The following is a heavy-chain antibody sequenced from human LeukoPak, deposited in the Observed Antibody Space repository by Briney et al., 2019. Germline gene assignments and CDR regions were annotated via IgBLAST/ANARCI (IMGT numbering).Heavy chain of an antibody. CDR2: INAGNGNT. Sequence: GASVKVSCKASGYTFTSYAMHWVRQAPGQRLEWMGWINAGNGNTKDSQEFQGRVTITRDTSASTAYMELSSLRSEDMAVYYCARSAHMVRRVSGSLLPDYWGQGTLVTVSS. CDR1: GYTFTSYA. V-gene: IGHV1-3*03. D-gene: IGHD3-10*01. CDR3: ARSAHMVRRVSGSLLPDY. J-gene: IGHJ4*02.